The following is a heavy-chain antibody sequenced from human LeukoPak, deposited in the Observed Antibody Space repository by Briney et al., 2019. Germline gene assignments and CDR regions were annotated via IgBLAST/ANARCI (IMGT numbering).Heavy chain of an antibody. J-gene: IGHJ4*02. CDR1: GFIVSSNY. CDR2: IRYDGSNE. Sequence: GGSLRLSCAASGFIVSSNYMSWVRQAPGKGLEWVSFIRYDGSNEYYADSVRGRFTISRDNSKNTLHLQMSSLRADDSALYYCARFGDYGEYWGQGTLVIVSS. V-gene: IGHV3-30*02. D-gene: IGHD4-17*01. CDR3: ARFGDYGEY.